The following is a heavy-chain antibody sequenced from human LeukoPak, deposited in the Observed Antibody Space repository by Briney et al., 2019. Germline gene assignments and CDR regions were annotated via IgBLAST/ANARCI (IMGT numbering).Heavy chain of an antibody. CDR2: ISPYNGNT. V-gene: IGHV1-18*01. Sequence: ASVKVSCKASGYTFTSYGIRWVRQAPGQGLEWMGWISPYNGNTNYAQKLQGRVTMTTDTSTSTAYMELRSLRSDDTAVYYCARNRADVVVVPAAMGGNWFDPWGQGALVAVSS. J-gene: IGHJ5*02. D-gene: IGHD2-2*01. CDR3: ARNRADVVVVPAAMGGNWFDP. CDR1: GYTFTSYG.